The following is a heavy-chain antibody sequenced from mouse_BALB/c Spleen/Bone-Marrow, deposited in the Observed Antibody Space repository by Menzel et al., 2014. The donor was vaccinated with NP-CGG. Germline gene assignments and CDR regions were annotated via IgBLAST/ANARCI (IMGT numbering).Heavy chain of an antibody. Sequence: VQLKESGAELVKPGASVKLSCTASCFNIKDTYMHWVKQRPEQGLEWIGRIDPANGNTKYDPKFQGKATITADTSSNTAYLQLSSLTSEDTAVYYCAREGYGSNYAIDYWGQGASVTVSS. D-gene: IGHD1-1*01. CDR2: IDPANGNT. CDR3: AREGYGSNYAIDY. J-gene: IGHJ4*01. V-gene: IGHV14-3*02. CDR1: CFNIKDTY.